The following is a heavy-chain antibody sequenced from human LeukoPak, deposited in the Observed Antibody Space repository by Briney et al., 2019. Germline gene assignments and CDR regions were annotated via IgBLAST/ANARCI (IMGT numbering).Heavy chain of an antibody. CDR2: IDYSGST. CDR1: GGSFTSGTYY. V-gene: IGHV4-61*01. Sequence: SETLSLNCTVSGGSFTSGTYYWRWIRQPPGKGLEWIVYIDYSGSTNHNPSVKSRVTISVDTSKNQFSLKLSSVTAADTAVYYCARTPAWFGEPDYAFDIWGQGAMVTVSS. CDR3: ARTPAWFGEPDYAFDI. J-gene: IGHJ3*02. D-gene: IGHD3-10*01.